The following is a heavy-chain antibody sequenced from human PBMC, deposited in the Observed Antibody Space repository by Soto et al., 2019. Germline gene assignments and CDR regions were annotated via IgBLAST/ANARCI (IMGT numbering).Heavy chain of an antibody. V-gene: IGHV1-46*03. CDR1: GYTFTSYY. D-gene: IGHD2-15*01. Sequence: APVKVSCKASGYTFTSYYMHWVRQAPGQGLEWMGIINPSGGSTSYAQKFQGRVTMTRDTSTSTVYMELSSLRSEDTAVYYCARAGYCSGGSCKKLDYWGQGTLVTVSS. J-gene: IGHJ4*02. CDR2: INPSGGST. CDR3: ARAGYCSGGSCKKLDY.